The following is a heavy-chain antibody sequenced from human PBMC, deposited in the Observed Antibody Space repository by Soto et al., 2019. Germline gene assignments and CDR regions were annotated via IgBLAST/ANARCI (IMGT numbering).Heavy chain of an antibody. J-gene: IGHJ4*02. CDR2: IDSGGRTT. D-gene: IGHD3-10*01. CDR1: GFTFSSDW. Sequence: EVQLVESGGGLVQTGGSLRLSCAASGFTFSSDWMHWFRQAPGKGLVWVSRIDSGGRTTTYADCVKGRFTISRDNAKNTLYLQMNGLRAEDTALYYCARWFTYGNFDYFDYWGQGTQVTVSS. CDR3: ARWFTYGNFDYFDY. V-gene: IGHV3-74*01.